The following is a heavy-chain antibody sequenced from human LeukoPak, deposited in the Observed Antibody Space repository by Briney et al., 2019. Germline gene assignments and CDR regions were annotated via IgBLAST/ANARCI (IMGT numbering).Heavy chain of an antibody. D-gene: IGHD1-1*01. J-gene: IGHJ4*02. Sequence: SETLSLTCTVSGGSISSYYWSWIRQPPGEGLEWIGYISSSGSTNYNPSLKSRVIISTEMSKNRFSLKLTSVTAADTAVYYCARVIYNTYTNNWRFDYWGQGTLVTVSS. CDR2: ISSSGST. CDR1: GGSISSYY. CDR3: ARVIYNTYTNNWRFDY. V-gene: IGHV4-59*08.